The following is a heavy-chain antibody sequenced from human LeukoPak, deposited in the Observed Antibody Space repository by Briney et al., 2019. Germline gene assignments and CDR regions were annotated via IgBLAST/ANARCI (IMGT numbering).Heavy chain of an antibody. D-gene: IGHD6-13*01. CDR3: AKAWGAAGTFDS. V-gene: IGHV3-23*05. J-gene: IGHJ4*02. CDR2: ITSSDSAT. Sequence: PGGSLRLSCAASGFTFSSHAMTWVRQAPGKGLEWVSTITSSDSATYYADSVRGRFTISRDNSKNTLYVQMNSLRVEDTAVYYCAKAWGAAGTFDSWGQGTLVTVSS. CDR1: GFTFSSHA.